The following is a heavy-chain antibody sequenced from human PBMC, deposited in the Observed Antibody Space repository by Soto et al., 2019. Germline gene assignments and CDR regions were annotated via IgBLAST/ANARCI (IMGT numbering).Heavy chain of an antibody. CDR3: ATSSFLRSGDLFHGLDV. J-gene: IGHJ6*02. CDR1: GGSISSGGYS. D-gene: IGHD3-10*01. Sequence: PXETLSLTCAVSGGSISSGGYSWSWIRQPPGKGLEWIGYINHSWSTYYNPPLKSRVTISVDTSKNQFSLKLTSVSAEGTPPYFCATSSFLRSGDLFHGLDVCGQGNTVTVSS. CDR2: INHSWST. V-gene: IGHV4-30-2*01.